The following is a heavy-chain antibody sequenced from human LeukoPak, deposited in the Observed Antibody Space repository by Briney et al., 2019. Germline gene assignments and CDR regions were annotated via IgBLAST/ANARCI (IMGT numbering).Heavy chain of an antibody. CDR3: ARGVSSIWNYFWFDP. J-gene: IGHJ5*02. D-gene: IGHD1-7*01. CDR1: GGTFSSYA. CDR2: IIPIFGTA. V-gene: IGHV1-69*13. Sequence: GASVKVSCKASGGTFSSYAISWVRQAPGQGLEWMGGIIPIFGTANYAQRFQGRATITADESTSTAYMELSSLRSEDTAVYYCARGVSSIWNYFWFDPWGQGTLVTVSS.